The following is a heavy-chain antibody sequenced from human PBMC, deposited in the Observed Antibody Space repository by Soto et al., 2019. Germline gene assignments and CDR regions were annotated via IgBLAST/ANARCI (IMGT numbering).Heavy chain of an antibody. CDR3: TTVVVPVWVGSNWFDP. CDR1: GFTFSNAW. J-gene: IGHJ5*02. D-gene: IGHD2-2*01. Sequence: GGSLRLSCAASGFTFSNAWMSWVRQAPGKGLEWVGRIKSKTDGGTTDYAAPVKGRFTISRDDSKNTLYLQMNSLKTEDTAVYYCTTVVVPVWVGSNWFDPWGQGTLVTVSS. V-gene: IGHV3-15*01. CDR2: IKSKTDGGTT.